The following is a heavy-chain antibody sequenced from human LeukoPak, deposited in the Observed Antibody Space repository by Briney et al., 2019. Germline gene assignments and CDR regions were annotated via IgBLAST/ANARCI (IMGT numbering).Heavy chain of an antibody. CDR1: GFTFSSYE. CDR3: ARDYDGGYMDV. D-gene: IGHD3-3*01. Sequence: GGSLRLSCAASGFTFSSYEMNWVRQAPGKGLEWVSYISSSGSTIYYADSVKGRFTISRDNAKNSLYLQMNSLRAEDTAAYYCARDYDGGYMDVWGKGTTVTVSS. CDR2: ISSSGSTI. J-gene: IGHJ6*03. V-gene: IGHV3-48*03.